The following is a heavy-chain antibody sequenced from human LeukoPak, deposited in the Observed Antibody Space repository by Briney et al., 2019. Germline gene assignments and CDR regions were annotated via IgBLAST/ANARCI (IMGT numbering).Heavy chain of an antibody. Sequence: GRSLRPVCAASAFSFSNLYMCWISQAPGMGLEWISYIGTRINPIYYADSVKGRFTISRDDAKNSLYLQMNSLRDEDTAVYFCAREARGSGRDFDYWGQGILVTVSS. CDR1: AFSFSNLY. J-gene: IGHJ4*02. V-gene: IGHV3-11*01. CDR3: AREARGSGRDFDY. CDR2: IGTRINPI. D-gene: IGHD1-26*01.